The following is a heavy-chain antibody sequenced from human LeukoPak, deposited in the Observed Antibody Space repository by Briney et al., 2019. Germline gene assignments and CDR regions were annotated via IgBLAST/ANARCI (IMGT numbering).Heavy chain of an antibody. CDR3: ATYSDFWSAYFVY. J-gene: IGHJ4*02. CDR1: GFTVSDYY. D-gene: IGHD3-3*01. V-gene: IGHV3-11*01. Sequence: PGGSLRLSCSASGFTVSDYYMSWIRQAPGKGLEWVSYITSSGSTTYYADSVRGRFTISRDNAKNSLYLEMYSLRAEDTAVYYCATYSDFWSAYFVYWGQGTLVTVSS. CDR2: ITSSGSTT.